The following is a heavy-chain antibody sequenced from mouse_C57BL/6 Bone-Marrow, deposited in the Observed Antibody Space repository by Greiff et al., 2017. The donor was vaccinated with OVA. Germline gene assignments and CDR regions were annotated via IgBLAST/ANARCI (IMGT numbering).Heavy chain of an antibody. V-gene: IGHV1-64*01. D-gene: IGHD2-5*01. CDR2: IHPNSGGT. Sequence: QVKLKQSGAELVKPGASVKLSCKASGYTFTSYWMDWVKQRHGPGLEWIGMIHPNSGGTNYNEKSTIKTTLTVYKSSCTAYMQLKSRTSEDAAIDSCASSCSNYYYFDYWGQGTTLTVSS. CDR1: GYTFTSYW. CDR3: ASSCSNYYYFDY. J-gene: IGHJ2*01.